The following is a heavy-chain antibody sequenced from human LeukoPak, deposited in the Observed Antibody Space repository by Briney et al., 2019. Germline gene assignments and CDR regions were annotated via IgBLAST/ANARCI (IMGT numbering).Heavy chain of an antibody. CDR3: ARNALLSDSDYGMDV. V-gene: IGHV4-4*07. CDR2: IYPSGIT. CDR1: GDSISNYY. D-gene: IGHD3-9*01. J-gene: IGHJ6*02. Sequence: SETLSLTCTVSGDSISNYYWSWIRQPAGKGLEWIGRIYPSGITNYSPSLKSRVTMSVDVSKNQFSLKVTSVTAADTAVYYCARNALLSDSDYGMDVWGQGTTVTVSS.